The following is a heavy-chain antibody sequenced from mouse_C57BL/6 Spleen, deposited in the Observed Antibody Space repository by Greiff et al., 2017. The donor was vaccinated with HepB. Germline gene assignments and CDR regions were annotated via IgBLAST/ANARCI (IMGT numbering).Heavy chain of an antibody. D-gene: IGHD1-1*01. CDR2: INPYNGGT. CDR1: GYTFTDYY. V-gene: IGHV1-19*01. CDR3: ARGDYGSSYEDY. J-gene: IGHJ2*01. Sequence: EVQLQQSGPVLVKPGASVKMSCKASGYTFTDYYMNWVKQSHGKSLEWIGVINPYNGGTSYNQKFKGKATLTVDKSSSTAYMELNSLTSEDSAVYYCARGDYGSSYEDYWGQGTTLTVSS.